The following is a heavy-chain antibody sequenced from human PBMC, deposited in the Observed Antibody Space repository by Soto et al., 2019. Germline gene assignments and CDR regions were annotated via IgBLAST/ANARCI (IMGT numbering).Heavy chain of an antibody. J-gene: IGHJ6*02. V-gene: IGHV4-39*01. CDR2: IYGTGNP. CDR3: RSSGRYSTDV. Sequence: QLQLQESGPGLVKPSETLSLSCTVSGGSITSSFYWGWIRQPPGKGLEWIGSIYGTGNPYYNPSLRGRVPIAADACKNQFSLNLICVSAEDTAVYDCRSSGRYSTDVWGQGATVTVSS. D-gene: IGHD6-13*01. CDR1: GGSITSSFY.